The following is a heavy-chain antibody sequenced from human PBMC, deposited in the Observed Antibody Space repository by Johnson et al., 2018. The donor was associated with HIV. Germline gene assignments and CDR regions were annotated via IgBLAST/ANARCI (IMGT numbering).Heavy chain of an antibody. CDR3: ASRGVVVTAIPKFGAFDI. V-gene: IGHV3-30-3*01. CDR1: GFTFSSYA. J-gene: IGHJ3*02. Sequence: QVQLVESGGGVVQPGRSLRLSCAASGFTFSSYAMHWVRQAPGKGLEWVAVISYDGSNKYYADSVKGRFTISRDNSKNTLYLQMNSLRAEDTAVYYCASRGVVVTAIPKFGAFDIWGQVTMVTVSS. CDR2: ISYDGSNK. D-gene: IGHD2-21*02.